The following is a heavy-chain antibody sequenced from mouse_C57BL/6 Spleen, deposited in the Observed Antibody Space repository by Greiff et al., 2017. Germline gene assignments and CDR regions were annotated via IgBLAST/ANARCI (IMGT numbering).Heavy chain of an antibody. V-gene: IGHV6-3*01. Sequence: EVKLMESGGGLVQPGGSMNLSCVASGFTFSNYWMNWVRQSPEKGLEWVAQIRLKSDNYATHYAESVKGRFTISRDDSKSSVYLQMNNLRAEDTGIYYCTGGHYLTDAMDYWGQGTSVTVSS. CDR1: GFTFSNYW. D-gene: IGHD5-5*01. J-gene: IGHJ4*01. CDR3: TGGHYLTDAMDY. CDR2: IRLKSDNYAT.